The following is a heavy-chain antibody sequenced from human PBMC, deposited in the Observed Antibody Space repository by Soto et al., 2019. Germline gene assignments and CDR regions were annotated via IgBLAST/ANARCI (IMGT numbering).Heavy chain of an antibody. CDR3: AVPGSMVRGVTYYYGMDV. Sequence: SLTCAVSGGSFSGYYWSWIRQPPGKGLEWIGEINHSGSTYYNPSLKSRVTISVDTSKNQFSLKLSSVTAADTAVYYCAVPGSMVRGVTYYYGMDVWGQGTTVTVSS. D-gene: IGHD3-10*01. V-gene: IGHV4-34*01. CDR2: INHSGST. J-gene: IGHJ6*02. CDR1: GGSFSGYY.